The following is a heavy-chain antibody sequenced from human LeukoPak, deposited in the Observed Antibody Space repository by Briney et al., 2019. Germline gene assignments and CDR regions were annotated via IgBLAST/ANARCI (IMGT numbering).Heavy chain of an antibody. CDR1: GGSFSGYY. J-gene: IGHJ4*02. CDR3: ARGSRARGPFDY. Sequence: SETLSLTCAVYGGSFSGYYWSWIRQPPGKGLEWIGEINHSGSTNYNPSLKSRVTISVDTSKNRFSLKLSSVTAADTAVYYCARGSRARGPFDYWGQGTLVTVSS. CDR2: INHSGST. V-gene: IGHV4-34*01. D-gene: IGHD3-10*01.